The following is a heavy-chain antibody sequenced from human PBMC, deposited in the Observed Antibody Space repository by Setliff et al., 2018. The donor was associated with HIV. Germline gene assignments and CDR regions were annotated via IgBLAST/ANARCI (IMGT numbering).Heavy chain of an antibody. J-gene: IGHJ3*01. CDR2: IRYDDTFK. Sequence: GGSLRLSCAASGFTFSSYGMHWVRQAPGRGLEWVAFIRYDDTFKHYLDSVNGRFTISRDNSRDTMSLQMNSLRVEDTAVYYCAKVLPSHTDGAFDVWGPGTMVTVSS. CDR3: AKVLPSHTDGAFDV. D-gene: IGHD4-17*01. V-gene: IGHV3-30*02. CDR1: GFTFSSYG.